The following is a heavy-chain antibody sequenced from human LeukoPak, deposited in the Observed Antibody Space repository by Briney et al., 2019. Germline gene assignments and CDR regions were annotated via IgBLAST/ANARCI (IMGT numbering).Heavy chain of an antibody. V-gene: IGHV1-24*01. Sequence: ASVKVSCKVSGYTLTELSMHWVRQAPGKGLEWMGGFDPEDGETIYAQKFQGRVTMTEVTSTDTAYMELSSLRSEDTAVYYCATRKFYYDSIGAFDIWGQGTMVTVSS. CDR3: ATRKFYYDSIGAFDI. J-gene: IGHJ3*02. CDR1: GYTLTELS. CDR2: FDPEDGET. D-gene: IGHD3-22*01.